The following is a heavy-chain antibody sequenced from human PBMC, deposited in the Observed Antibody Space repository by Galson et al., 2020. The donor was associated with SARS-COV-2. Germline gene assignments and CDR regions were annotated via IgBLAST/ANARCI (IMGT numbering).Heavy chain of an antibody. J-gene: IGHJ4*02. Sequence: GGSLRLSCAASGFTVSSNFMSWVRQAPGKGLEWVSVIYSGGSTFYSDSAKGRFTISRDNSKNTLYLQMNSLRAEDTAVYYCAREGYSNYVFDYWGQGPLVTVSS. D-gene: IGHD4-4*01. CDR3: AREGYSNYVFDY. V-gene: IGHV3-53*01. CDR2: IYSGGST. CDR1: GFTVSSNF.